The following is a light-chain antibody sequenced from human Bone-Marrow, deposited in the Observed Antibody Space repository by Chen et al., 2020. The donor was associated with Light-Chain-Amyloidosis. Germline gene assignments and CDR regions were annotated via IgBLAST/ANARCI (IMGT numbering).Light chain of an antibody. Sequence: QSALTQPRSVPGSPGQSVTISCTGTSSDVGGYESVSWYQQHPGKAPKFLIYDVNKRPSGVPDRFSGSKSGNSASLTISGLQTEDEADYFCCSYAGSSPYVFGTGTTVTVL. V-gene: IGLV2-11*01. CDR1: SSDVGGYES. CDR3: CSYAGSSPYV. J-gene: IGLJ1*01. CDR2: DVN.